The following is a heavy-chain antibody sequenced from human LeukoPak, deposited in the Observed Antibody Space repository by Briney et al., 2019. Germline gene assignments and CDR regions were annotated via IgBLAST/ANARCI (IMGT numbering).Heavy chain of an antibody. CDR1: GFTFSTYT. D-gene: IGHD3-10*01. CDR3: AKDFGRNLGGPGY. J-gene: IGHJ4*02. CDR2: ISGDGGST. V-gene: IGHV3-23*01. Sequence: GGSLRLSCAASGFTFSTYTMAWVRQAPGGGLEWVSGISGDGGSTYYADSVKGRFAISRDNSKSALYLQMNSLRAEDTAVYYCAKDFGRNLGGPGYWGRGTLVTISS.